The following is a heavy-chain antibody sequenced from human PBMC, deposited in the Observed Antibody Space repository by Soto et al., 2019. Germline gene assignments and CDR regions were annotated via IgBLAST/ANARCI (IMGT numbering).Heavy chain of an antibody. J-gene: IGHJ4*02. D-gene: IGHD1-1*01. CDR2: MNPNTGNS. Sequence: ASVKVSCKASGYTFTSYDIYWVRQATGQGLEWMGWMNPNTGNSGYAQKFQGRVTMISDTSISTAHMELSSLRSEDTAVYYCARRAETNGWNGFGADKYYFDFWGQGTLVTVSS. CDR3: ARRAETNGWNGFGADKYYFDF. V-gene: IGHV1-8*01. CDR1: GYTFTSYD.